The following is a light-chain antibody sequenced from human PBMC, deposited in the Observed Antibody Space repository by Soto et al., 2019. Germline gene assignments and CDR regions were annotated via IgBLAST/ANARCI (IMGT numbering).Light chain of an antibody. CDR1: HSASTS. CDR3: QQYNNWPPWT. J-gene: IGKJ1*01. Sequence: EIVMTQSPATLSVSPGELTTLSCRASHSASTSLACYQQKPCQAPRRLIYGASTRATGIPDRFSGSGSGTEFTHTISSLQSEDFAVYYCQQYNNWPPWTFGEGTKVDIK. V-gene: IGKV3-15*01. CDR2: GAS.